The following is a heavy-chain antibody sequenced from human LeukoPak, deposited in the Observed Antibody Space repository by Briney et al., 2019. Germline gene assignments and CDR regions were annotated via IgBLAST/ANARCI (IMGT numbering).Heavy chain of an antibody. D-gene: IGHD1-26*01. CDR2: IFSGGT. J-gene: IGHJ4*02. Sequence: SETLSLTRIVSGDSISSSSYYWGWVRQPPGKGLEWIGSIFSGGTYYNPSLKSRVTILLNTSKNQLSLNLSSVTAADTAVYYCARQGERPGISAYWGQGTLVTVSS. CDR1: GDSISSSSYY. CDR3: ARQGERPGISAY. V-gene: IGHV4-39*01.